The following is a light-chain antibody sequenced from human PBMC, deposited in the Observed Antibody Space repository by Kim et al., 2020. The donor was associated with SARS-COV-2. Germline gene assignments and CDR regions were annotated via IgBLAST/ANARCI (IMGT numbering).Light chain of an antibody. Sequence: IPCASSSGSKASDKSQRPKQRPESAPTTDIYEDNRRPTGVPDRSSRSVDSTSNSASLTSSGLKNEDEAAYYCRSYDSSNQRVFGGGTQLTVL. CDR1: SGSKASDK. V-gene: IGLV6-57*02. CDR3: RSYDSSNQRV. CDR2: EDN. J-gene: IGLJ3*02.